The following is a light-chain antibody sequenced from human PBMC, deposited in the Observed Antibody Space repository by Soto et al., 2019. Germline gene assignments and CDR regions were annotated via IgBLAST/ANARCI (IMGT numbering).Light chain of an antibody. CDR1: SSDVGGYKY. CDR2: EVS. V-gene: IGLV2-14*01. Sequence: ALTQPASVSGSPGQSITISCTGTSSDVGGYKYVSWYQQRPGKAPQLIIYEVSNRPSGISNRFSGSKSGNTASLTISGLQAEDEADYYCSSYSSSSTLYVFGSGTKVTVL. CDR3: SSYSSSSTLYV. J-gene: IGLJ1*01.